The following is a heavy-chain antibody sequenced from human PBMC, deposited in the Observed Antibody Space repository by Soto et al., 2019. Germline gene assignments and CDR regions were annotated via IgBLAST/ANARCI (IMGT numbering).Heavy chain of an antibody. CDR2: ISYSGGST. J-gene: IGHJ4*02. CDR3: AKRYWYDGSGLWDY. D-gene: IGHD3-22*01. CDR1: GFTFSSYG. V-gene: IGHV3-23*01. Sequence: EVQLLESGGGLVQPGGSLRLSCAASGFTFSSYGMSWVRQAPGKGLEWVSTISYSGGSTYYTDSVKGRFTISRDNSKNTLYLQMNSLRAEDTDVYYCAKRYWYDGSGLWDYWGQGTLVTVSS.